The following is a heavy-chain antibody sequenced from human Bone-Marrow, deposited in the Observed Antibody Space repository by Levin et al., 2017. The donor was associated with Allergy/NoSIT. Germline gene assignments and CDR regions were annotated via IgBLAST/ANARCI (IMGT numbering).Heavy chain of an antibody. CDR3: SRDTVTRPRVFDH. V-gene: IGHV4-31*03. J-gene: IGHJ4*02. Sequence: SQTLSLTCTVSGGSISSGAYYWSWVRQHPGKGLEWIGCVSYSGSTYYNPSLKSRISISVDTSKTQVSLKLTSVTAADTAVYYCSRDTVTRPRVFDHWGQGTLVTFSS. CDR2: VSYSGST. CDR1: GGSISSGAYY. D-gene: IGHD4-17*01.